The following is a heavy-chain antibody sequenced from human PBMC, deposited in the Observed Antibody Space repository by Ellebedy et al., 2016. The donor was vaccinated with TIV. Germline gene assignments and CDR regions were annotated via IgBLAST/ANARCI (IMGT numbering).Heavy chain of an antibody. J-gene: IGHJ5*02. Sequence: GESLKISCAASGFTFSDYYMSWIRQTPGKGLEWISYITTSGSPIYYADSVKGRFTISRDNAKNSLYLQMNSLRAEDTAVYYCARDTRFIDQQHNWFDPWGQGTLVTVSS. CDR2: ITTSGSPI. CDR1: GFTFSDYY. D-gene: IGHD6-13*01. CDR3: ARDTRFIDQQHNWFDP. V-gene: IGHV3-11*01.